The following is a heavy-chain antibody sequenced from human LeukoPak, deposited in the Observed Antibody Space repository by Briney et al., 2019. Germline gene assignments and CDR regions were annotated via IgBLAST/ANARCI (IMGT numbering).Heavy chain of an antibody. CDR2: LSGGGDST. D-gene: IGHD5-12*01. Sequence: GGSLRLSCAASGFTFSNYAMSWVRQAPGKGLEWVSTLSGGGDSTFYADSVKGRFTISRDNSKNTLYLQMNSLRAEDTAVYYCAKVPRYSSYDSYFDYWGQGTLVTVSS. CDR3: AKVPRYSSYDSYFDY. V-gene: IGHV3-23*01. CDR1: GFTFSNYA. J-gene: IGHJ4*02.